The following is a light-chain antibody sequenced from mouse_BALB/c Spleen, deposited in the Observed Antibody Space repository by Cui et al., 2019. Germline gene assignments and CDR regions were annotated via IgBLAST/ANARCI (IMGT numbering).Light chain of an antibody. CDR3: QQWSSNPPT. CDR1: SSVSY. J-gene: IGKJ5*01. V-gene: IGKV4-68*01. CDR2: LTS. Sequence: HIVLTQSPALMSASPGEKVTMTCSDSSSVSYMYWYQQKPRSSPKPWIYLTSNLASGVPARFSGSGSGTSYSLTISSMEAEDAATYYCQQWSSNPPTFGAGTKLELK.